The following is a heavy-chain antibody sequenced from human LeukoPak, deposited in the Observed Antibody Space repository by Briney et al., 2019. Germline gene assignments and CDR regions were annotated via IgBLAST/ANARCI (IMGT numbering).Heavy chain of an antibody. CDR1: GGSISSYY. J-gene: IGHJ4*02. CDR3: AREGRGIFDR. CDR2: IYYSGST. V-gene: IGHV4-30-4*01. D-gene: IGHD3-10*01. Sequence: SETLSLTCTVSGGSISSYYWSWIRQPPGKGLEWIGYIYYSGSTYYNPSLKSRVTISVDTSKNQFSLKLSSVTAADTAVYYCAREGRGIFDRWGQGTLVTVSS.